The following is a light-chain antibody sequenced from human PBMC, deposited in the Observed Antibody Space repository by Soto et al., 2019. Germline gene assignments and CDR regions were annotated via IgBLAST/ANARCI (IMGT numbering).Light chain of an antibody. CDR3: QQYSSSPSYT. Sequence: EIVMTQSPGNLSLSPGERATLSCRASQSVSSNSYLAWYQQNAGPAPRLLIYGASSRGTAIPDRFSGSGSATDFTLTISRLEPEDFAVYYCQQYSSSPSYTFGQGTKLEIK. CDR2: GAS. V-gene: IGKV3-20*01. CDR1: QSVSSNSY. J-gene: IGKJ2*01.